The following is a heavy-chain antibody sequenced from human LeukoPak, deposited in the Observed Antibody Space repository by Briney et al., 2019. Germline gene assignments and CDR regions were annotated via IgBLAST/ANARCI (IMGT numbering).Heavy chain of an antibody. J-gene: IGHJ3*02. CDR1: GGSISSYY. CDR3: ARSQGAFTMVRGTAFDI. V-gene: IGHV4-4*07. CDR2: LYTSGST. D-gene: IGHD3-10*01. Sequence: SETLSLTCTVSGGSISSYYWSWIRQPAGKGLEWIGRLYTSGSTNYNPSLKSRVTMSVDTSKNQFSQKLSSVTAADTAVYYCARSQGAFTMVRGTAFDIWGQGTMVTVSS.